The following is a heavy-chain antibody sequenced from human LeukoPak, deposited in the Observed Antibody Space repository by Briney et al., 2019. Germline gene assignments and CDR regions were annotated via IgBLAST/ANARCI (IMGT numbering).Heavy chain of an antibody. CDR2: ISSSSSYI. J-gene: IGHJ6*02. V-gene: IGHV3-21*04. Sequence: GGSLRLSCAASGFTFSSYSMNWVRQAPGKGLEWVSSISSSSSYIYYADSVKGRFTISRDNSKNTLYLQMNSLRAEDTAVYYCAKDQEYQLLGTDYYYGMDVWGQGTAVTVSS. D-gene: IGHD2-2*01. CDR1: GFTFSSYS. CDR3: AKDQEYQLLGTDYYYGMDV.